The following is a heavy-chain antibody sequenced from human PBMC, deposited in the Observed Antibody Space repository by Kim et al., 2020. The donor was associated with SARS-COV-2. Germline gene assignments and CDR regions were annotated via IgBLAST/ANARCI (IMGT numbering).Heavy chain of an antibody. CDR3: ARLMVRGVRLGYFDY. Sequence: SETLSLTCTVSGGSISSSSYYWGWIRQPPGKGLEWIGSIYYSGSTYYNPSLKSRVTISVDTSKNQFSLKLSSVTAADTAVYYCARLMVRGVRLGYFDYWGQGTLVTVSS. V-gene: IGHV4-39*01. D-gene: IGHD3-10*01. J-gene: IGHJ4*02. CDR2: IYYSGST. CDR1: GGSISSSSYY.